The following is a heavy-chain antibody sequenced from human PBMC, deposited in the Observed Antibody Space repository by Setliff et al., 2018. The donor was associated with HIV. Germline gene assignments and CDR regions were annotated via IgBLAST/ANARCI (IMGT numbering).Heavy chain of an antibody. Sequence: ASVKVSCKASGYDFTAYAISWVRQAPGQGLEWMGRIGGDNANIKFAQSFQGRVTMTTDTSTNTAYLELASLRSDDTAVYYCARERRVDIAVVPAAKGTFDYWGQGTLVTVSS. D-gene: IGHD2-2*01. CDR3: ARERRVDIAVVPAAKGTFDY. CDR2: IGGDNANI. J-gene: IGHJ4*02. CDR1: GYDFTAYA. V-gene: IGHV1-18*01.